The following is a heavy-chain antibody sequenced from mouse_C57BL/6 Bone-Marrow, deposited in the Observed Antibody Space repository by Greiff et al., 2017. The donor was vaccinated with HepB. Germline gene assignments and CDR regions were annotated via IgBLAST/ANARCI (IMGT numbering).Heavy chain of an antibody. CDR1: GYTFTSYG. CDR2: IYPRSGNT. Sequence: QVQLQQSGAELARPGASVKLSCKASGYTFTSYGISWVKQRTGQGLEWIGEIYPRSGNTYYNEKFKGKATLTADKSSSTAYMELRSLTSEDSAVYFCASFWYFEVWGTGTTVTVSS. CDR3: ASFWYFEV. J-gene: IGHJ1*03. V-gene: IGHV1-81*01.